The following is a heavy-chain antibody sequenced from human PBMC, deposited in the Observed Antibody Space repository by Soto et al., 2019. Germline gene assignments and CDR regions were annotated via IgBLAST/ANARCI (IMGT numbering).Heavy chain of an antibody. Sequence: QVQLQQWGAGLLRPSETLSLTCAVYGGSFSGYYWSWIRQPPGKGLEWIGEINHSGSTNYNPSLKSRVTISIDTSKNQFSLKLSSVTAADTAVFYCARGFRGEATFYYSYYMDVWGKGTTVTVSS. D-gene: IGHD3-3*01. CDR3: ARGFRGEATFYYSYYMDV. CDR1: GGSFSGYY. J-gene: IGHJ6*03. V-gene: IGHV4-34*01. CDR2: INHSGST.